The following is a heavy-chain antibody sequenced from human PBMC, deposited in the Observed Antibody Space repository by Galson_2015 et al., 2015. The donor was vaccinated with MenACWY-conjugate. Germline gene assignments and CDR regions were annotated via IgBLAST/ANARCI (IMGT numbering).Heavy chain of an antibody. Sequence: SVKVSCKASGGTFSSYAISWVRQAPGQGLEWMGGIIPIFGTANYAQKFQGRVTITADESTSTAYMGLSSLRSEDTAVYYCATPRSWSNYYYYYYMDVWGKGTTVTVSS. J-gene: IGHJ6*03. CDR1: GGTFSSYA. CDR3: ATPRSWSNYYYYYYMDV. V-gene: IGHV1-69*13. D-gene: IGHD6-13*01. CDR2: IIPIFGTA.